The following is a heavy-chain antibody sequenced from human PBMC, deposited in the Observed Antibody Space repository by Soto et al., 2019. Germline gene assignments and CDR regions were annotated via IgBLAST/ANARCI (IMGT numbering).Heavy chain of an antibody. V-gene: IGHV3-30-3*01. CDR2: IPSDGSDQ. Sequence: QVQLVESGGGVVQPGRSLRLSCEASGFTFRDYAMHWVRQAPGKGLEWVAAIPSDGSDQHYADSVKGRFSISRDNSKNPLSLQMNSMRREDAALYYCARAVAGQVRSAWTWLDYWGQGTLVTVSS. CDR1: GFTFRDYA. J-gene: IGHJ4*02. CDR3: ARAVAGQVRSAWTWLDY. D-gene: IGHD6-13*01.